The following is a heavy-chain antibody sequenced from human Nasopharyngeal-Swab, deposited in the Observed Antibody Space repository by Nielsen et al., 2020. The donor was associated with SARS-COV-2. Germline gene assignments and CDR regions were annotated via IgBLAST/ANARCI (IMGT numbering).Heavy chain of an antibody. CDR2: IDPNTGGT. J-gene: IGHJ5*02. Sequence: APVKVSCKASGYTFTSYYMHWVRQAPGQGLEWMGRIDPNTGGTSSAQIFQGRVTMTRDTSISTVYIEVTSLTSDDTAVYYCARALSARTTFNCLGPWGQGTLVTVSS. CDR3: ARALSARTTFNCLGP. D-gene: IGHD4-17*01. CDR1: GYTFTSYY. V-gene: IGHV1-2*06.